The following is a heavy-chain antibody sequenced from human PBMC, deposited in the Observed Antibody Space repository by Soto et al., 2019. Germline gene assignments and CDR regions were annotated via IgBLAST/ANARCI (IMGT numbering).Heavy chain of an antibody. J-gene: IGHJ4*02. CDR3: ARHLVSPDDVRDY. CDR1: GYSFLIYW. CDR2: IYPGDSDT. D-gene: IGHD1-26*01. Sequence: GESLKISCKASGYSFLIYWIGWVRQMPGKGLEWMGIIYPGDSDTRYSPSFQGQVTISADKSINTAYLQWNNLKASDSAMYYCARHLVSPDDVRDYWGQGTVVTVSS. V-gene: IGHV5-51*01.